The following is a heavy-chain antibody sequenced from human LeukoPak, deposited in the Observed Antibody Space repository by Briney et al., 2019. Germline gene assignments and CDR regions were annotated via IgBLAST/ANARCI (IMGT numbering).Heavy chain of an antibody. CDR2: INHSGST. CDR1: GGSFSGYY. D-gene: IGHD3-10*01. J-gene: IGHJ4*02. CDR3: ARSGYGSGTSFDS. Sequence: SETLSLTCAVYGGSFSGYYWSWIGQPPGKGLEWIGEINHSGSTNYNPSLKSRVTISVDTSKNQFSLKLSSVTAADTAVYYCARSGYGSGTSFDSWGQGTLVTVSS. V-gene: IGHV4-34*01.